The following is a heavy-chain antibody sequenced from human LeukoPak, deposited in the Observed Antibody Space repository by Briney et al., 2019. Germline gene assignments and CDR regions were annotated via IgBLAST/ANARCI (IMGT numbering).Heavy chain of an antibody. CDR2: ISGSGGST. CDR1: GFTFSSYS. V-gene: IGHV3-23*01. CDR3: ARHPTAYGDYFASYFDY. J-gene: IGHJ4*02. D-gene: IGHD4-17*01. Sequence: GGSLRLSCAASGFTFSSYSMNWVRQAPGKGLEWVSAISGSGGSTYYADSVKGRFTISRDNSKNTLYLQMNSLRAEDTAVYYCARHPTAYGDYFASYFDYWGQGTLVTVSS.